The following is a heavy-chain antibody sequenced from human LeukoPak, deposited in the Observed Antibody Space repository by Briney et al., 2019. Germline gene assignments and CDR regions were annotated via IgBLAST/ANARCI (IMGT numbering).Heavy chain of an antibody. D-gene: IGHD6-19*01. CDR2: IYPGDSDT. CDR3: ARLAVAGLSPSYGMDV. J-gene: IGHJ6*02. CDR1: GYRFTSYW. Sequence: GEPLQISCKGSGYRFTSYWIGWVRQMPGKGLEWMGIIYPGDSDTRYSPSFQGQVSISADKSISTAYLQWSSLKASDTAMYYCARLAVAGLSPSYGMDVWGQGTTVTVSS. V-gene: IGHV5-51*01.